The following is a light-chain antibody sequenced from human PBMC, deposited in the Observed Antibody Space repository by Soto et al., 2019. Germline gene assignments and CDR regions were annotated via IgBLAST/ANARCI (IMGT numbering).Light chain of an antibody. J-gene: IGKJ1*01. Sequence: EIVMTQSPATLSVSPGERATLSCRASQSVSSNLAWYQQKPGQAPRLLISGASTRATGIPARFSGSGSGTEFTLTISSLQSEDFAVYYCQQYNNWPPWTFGQGTK. V-gene: IGKV3D-15*01. CDR2: GAS. CDR3: QQYNNWPPWT. CDR1: QSVSSN.